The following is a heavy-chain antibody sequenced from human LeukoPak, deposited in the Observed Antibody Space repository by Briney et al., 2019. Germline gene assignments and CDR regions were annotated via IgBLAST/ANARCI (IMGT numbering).Heavy chain of an antibody. CDR3: ARVGGSSSILSAFDI. CDR1: GGSISSYH. D-gene: IGHD6-6*01. Sequence: SETLSLTCTVSGGSISSYHWSWIRQPPGKGQEWIAFIHYTGSTNSNPSLKSRVTISVDTSKTQFSLNLSSVTAADTAVYYCARVGGSSSILSAFDIWGQGTMVTVCS. J-gene: IGHJ3*02. V-gene: IGHV4-59*01. CDR2: IHYTGST.